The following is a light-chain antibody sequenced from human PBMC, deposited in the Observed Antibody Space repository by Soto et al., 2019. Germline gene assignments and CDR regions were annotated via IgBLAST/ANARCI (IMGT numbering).Light chain of an antibody. CDR3: QQYNDWPSIT. J-gene: IGKJ5*01. V-gene: IGKV3-15*01. CDR2: GAS. Sequence: EIEMTQSPATLSVSPGEGATLSCRASQSVSSYLAWYQQKPGQAPRLLIYGASTRAAGIPARFSGSGSGTEFNLTIRRLQSEDFAAYYCQQYNDWPSITLGQGTRLEIK. CDR1: QSVSSY.